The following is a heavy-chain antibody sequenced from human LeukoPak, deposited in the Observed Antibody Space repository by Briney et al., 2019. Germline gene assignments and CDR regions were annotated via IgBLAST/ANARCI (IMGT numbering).Heavy chain of an antibody. CDR2: IYSGGST. J-gene: IGHJ6*02. CDR3: ARAARSGGWYGNYYGMDV. CDR1: GFTVSSNY. D-gene: IGHD6-19*01. V-gene: IGHV3-53*01. Sequence: GGSLRLSCAASGFTVSSNYMSWVRQAPGKGLEWVSVIYSGGSTYYADAVKGRFTISRDNSKNTLYLQMNSLRAEDTAVYYCARAARSGGWYGNYYGMDVWGQGTTVTVSS.